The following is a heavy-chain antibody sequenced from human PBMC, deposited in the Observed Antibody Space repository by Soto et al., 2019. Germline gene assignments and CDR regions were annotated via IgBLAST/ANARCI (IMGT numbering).Heavy chain of an antibody. Sequence: EVQLVESGGGLVQPGGSLRLSCAASGFTFSSYSMNRVRQAPGKGLEWVSYISGSSSMIYYADSVKGRFTISRDNAKNSLYLQMNSLRAEDTAVYYCARDLNPRQEMLYALLGYWGQGTLVTVSS. CDR1: GFTFSSYS. J-gene: IGHJ4*02. D-gene: IGHD2-8*01. V-gene: IGHV3-48*01. CDR3: ARDLNPRQEMLYALLGY. CDR2: ISGSSSMI.